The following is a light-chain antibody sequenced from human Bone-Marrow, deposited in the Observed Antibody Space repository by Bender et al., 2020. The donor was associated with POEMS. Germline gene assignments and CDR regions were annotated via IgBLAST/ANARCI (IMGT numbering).Light chain of an antibody. V-gene: IGLV2-11*01. CDR3: CSYAGDTGYV. CDR1: SSDVGAYNS. J-gene: IGLJ1*01. CDR2: DDT. Sequence: QSVLTQPPSVSGSPGQSVTLSCTGTSSDVGAYNSVSWHQQQPGTAPKLMFYDDTKRPSGGPDRISGSKSGNTASLTVAGRQADDEADYYCCSYAGDTGYVFGTGTEVPVL.